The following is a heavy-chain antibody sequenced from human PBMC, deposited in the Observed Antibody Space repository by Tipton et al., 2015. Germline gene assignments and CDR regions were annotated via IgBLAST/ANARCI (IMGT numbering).Heavy chain of an antibody. V-gene: IGHV4-38-2*01. CDR2: FFHSGNT. Sequence: PGLVKPSETLSLTCDVSGYSISSGYYWSWIRQPPGKGLEWIGSFFHSGNTFHNPSLRSRVIISVDTSKNQFSLTVTSVTAADTAVYYCARSRYTVTPDSWGQGTLVTVSS. CDR1: GYSISSGYY. J-gene: IGHJ4*02. CDR3: ARSRYTVTPDS. D-gene: IGHD4-17*01.